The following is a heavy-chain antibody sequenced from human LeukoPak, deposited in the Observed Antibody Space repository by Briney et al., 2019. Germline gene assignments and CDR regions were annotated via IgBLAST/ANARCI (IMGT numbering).Heavy chain of an antibody. J-gene: IGHJ5*02. CDR3: ARDDCSTSSRQKHQNWSDP. CDR2: ISRSITTI. D-gene: IGHD2-2*01. CDR1: GFTFSTYG. V-gene: IGHV3-48*01. Sequence: PGGSLRLSCVASGFTFSTYGMNWVRQAPGKGLEWVSYISRSITTIYYADSVKGRFTISRDNAENSLYLQMNGLRAEDTAVYYCARDDCSTSSRQKHQNWSDPWGQGTLVTVSS.